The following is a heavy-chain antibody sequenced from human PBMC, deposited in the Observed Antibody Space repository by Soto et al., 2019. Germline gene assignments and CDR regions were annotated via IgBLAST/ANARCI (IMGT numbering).Heavy chain of an antibody. J-gene: IGHJ3*02. CDR1: GGTFSSYT. CDR2: IIPILGIA. CDR3: ARIYCSGGSCYYDAFDI. Sequence: SVKVSCNASGGTFSSYTISWVRQAPGQGLEWMGRIIPILGIANYAQKFQGRVTITADKSTSTAYMELSSLRSEDTAVYYCARIYCSGGSCYYDAFDIWGQGTMVTVSS. D-gene: IGHD2-15*01. V-gene: IGHV1-69*02.